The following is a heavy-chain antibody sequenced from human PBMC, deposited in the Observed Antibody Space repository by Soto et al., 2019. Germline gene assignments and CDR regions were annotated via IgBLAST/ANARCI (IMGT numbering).Heavy chain of an antibody. J-gene: IGHJ4*02. CDR2: IYHNGST. Sequence: QVQLQESGPGLVKPSGTLSLTCAVSGGSISRSNWWSWVRQPPGKGLEWIGGIYHNGSTNYNPSLQSWVTILAAKSKNQSSLKLSSVTAADTAVYYCARDIVYSKPYFDYWGQGTLVTVSS. V-gene: IGHV4-4*02. D-gene: IGHD4-4*01. CDR1: GGSISRSNW. CDR3: ARDIVYSKPYFDY.